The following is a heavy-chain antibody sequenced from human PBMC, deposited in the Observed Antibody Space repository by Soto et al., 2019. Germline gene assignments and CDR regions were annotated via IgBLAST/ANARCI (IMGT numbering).Heavy chain of an antibody. D-gene: IGHD3-3*01. CDR3: ARDLTXRYDFWSGSKGVGWFDP. Sequence: SEALSLTCTVSGGSISSYYWSWIRQPPGKGLEWIGYIYYSGSTNYNPSLKSRVTISVDTSKNQFSLKLSSVTAADTAVYYCARDLTXRYDFWSGSKGVGWFDPWGQGTLVTVSS. V-gene: IGHV4-59*01. J-gene: IGHJ5*02. CDR1: GGSISSYY. CDR2: IYYSGST.